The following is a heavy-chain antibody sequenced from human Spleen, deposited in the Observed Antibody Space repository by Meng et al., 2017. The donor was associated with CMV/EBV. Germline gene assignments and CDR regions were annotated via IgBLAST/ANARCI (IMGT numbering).Heavy chain of an antibody. CDR2: IYYSGST. J-gene: IGHJ4*02. Sequence: SETLSLTCTVSGGSISSYYWSWIRQPPGKGLEWIGYIYYSGSTNYNPSLKSRVTISVDTSKNQFSLKLSSVTAADTAVYYCARGEYQLRYKYWGQGTLVTVSS. V-gene: IGHV4-59*12. CDR3: ARGEYQLRYKY. CDR1: GGSISSYY. D-gene: IGHD2-2*01.